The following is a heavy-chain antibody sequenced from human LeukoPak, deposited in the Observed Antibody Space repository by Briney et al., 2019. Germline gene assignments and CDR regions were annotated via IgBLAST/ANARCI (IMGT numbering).Heavy chain of an antibody. CDR1: GFTFSNAW. D-gene: IGHD5-18*01. J-gene: IGHJ4*02. CDR3: TTARGYSYGYVDY. V-gene: IGHV3-15*01. CDR2: IKSKTDGGTT. Sequence: PGGSLRLSCAASGFTFSNAWMSWVRQAPGKGLHWVGRIKSKTDGGTTDYAAPVKGRFTISRDDSKNTLYLQMNSLKTEDTAVYYCTTARGYSYGYVDYWGQGTLVTVSS.